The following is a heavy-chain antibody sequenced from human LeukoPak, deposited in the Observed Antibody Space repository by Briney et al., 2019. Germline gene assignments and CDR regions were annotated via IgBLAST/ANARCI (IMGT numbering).Heavy chain of an antibody. V-gene: IGHV1-69*13. CDR3: AISNIGTSRNSFDI. J-gene: IGHJ3*02. D-gene: IGHD2/OR15-2a*01. CDR1: GGTFSSYA. Sequence: SVKVSCKASGGTFSSYAISWVRQAPGQGLEWMGGIIPIFGTANYAQKFQGRVTITADESTSTAYMELSSLRSEDTAVYYCAISNIGTSRNSFDIWGQGTMVTVSS. CDR2: IIPIFGTA.